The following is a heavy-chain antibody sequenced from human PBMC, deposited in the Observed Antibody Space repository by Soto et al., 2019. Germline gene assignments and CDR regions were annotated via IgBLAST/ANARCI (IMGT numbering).Heavy chain of an antibody. J-gene: IGHJ5*02. Sequence: PSETLSLTCTVSGGSISSGDYYWCWIRQPRGGGLEWIGEIYHSGSTNYNPSLKSRVTISVDKSKNQFSLKLSSVTAADTAVYYCARDGGYCSGGSCYWFDPWGQGTQVTVSS. CDR2: IYHSGST. D-gene: IGHD2-15*01. CDR3: ARDGGYCSGGSCYWFDP. CDR1: GGSISSGDYY. V-gene: IGHV4-39*07.